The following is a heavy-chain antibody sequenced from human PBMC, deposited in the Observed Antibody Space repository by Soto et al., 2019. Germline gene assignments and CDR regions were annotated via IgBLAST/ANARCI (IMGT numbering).Heavy chain of an antibody. CDR3: ARRGSSCVRTSCSFFFDS. J-gene: IGHJ4*02. D-gene: IGHD2-21*01. V-gene: IGHV4-39*01. Sequence: QLLLRESGPGLVKPSETLSLTCSVSGGSISSSDYYWGWIRQPPGKGLESLGFIYYRGNTYFNPSLKDRLTMSVDKSTNECSLRLGSVTASDTAVYYCARRGSSCVRTSCSFFFDSWGQGILVTVSS. CDR1: GGSISSSDYY. CDR2: IYYRGNT.